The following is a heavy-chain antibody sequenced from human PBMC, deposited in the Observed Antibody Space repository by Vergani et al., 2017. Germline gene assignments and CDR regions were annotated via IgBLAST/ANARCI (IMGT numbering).Heavy chain of an antibody. CDR2: INHSGST. V-gene: IGHV4-34*01. J-gene: IGHJ4*02. Sequence: QVQLQQWGAGLLKPSETLSLTCAVYGGSFSGYYWSWIRQPPGKGLEWIGEINHSGSTNYNPSLKSRVTISVDTSKNQFSLKLSSVTAADTAVYYCARGRLHSPGQYSSGWYVNYWGQGTLVTVSS. D-gene: IGHD6-19*01. CDR3: ARGRLHSPGQYSSGWYVNY. CDR1: GGSFSGYY.